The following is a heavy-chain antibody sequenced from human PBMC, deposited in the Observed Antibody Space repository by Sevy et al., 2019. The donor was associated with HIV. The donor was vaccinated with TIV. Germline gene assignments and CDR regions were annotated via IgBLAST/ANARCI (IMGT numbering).Heavy chain of an antibody. D-gene: IGHD3-3*01. Sequence: GGSLRLSCAASGITFSSYAVTWVRQAPGKGLEWVSSISHTGDNIYYADSVRGRFTISRDNSKSTLYLHMCSLRAEDTAVYYCAGRKVGDFWSGSLRGPWAGGPLFDYWGQGTLVTVSS. CDR2: ISHTGDNI. V-gene: IGHV3-23*01. J-gene: IGHJ4*02. CDR1: GITFSSYA. CDR3: AGRKVGDFWSGSLRGPWAGGPLFDY.